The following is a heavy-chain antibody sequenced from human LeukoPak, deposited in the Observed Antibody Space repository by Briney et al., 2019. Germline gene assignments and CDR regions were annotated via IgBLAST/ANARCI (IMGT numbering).Heavy chain of an antibody. J-gene: IGHJ4*02. D-gene: IGHD3-3*01. CDR1: GYTFTGYY. CDR3: ARIPTYYDFWSGRLGFDY. Sequence: GASVKVSCKASGYTFTGYYMHRVRQAPGQGLEWMGWINPNSGGTNYAQKFQGRVTMTRDTSISTAYMELSRLRSDDTAVYYCARIPTYYDFWSGRLGFDYWGQGTLVTVSS. CDR2: INPNSGGT. V-gene: IGHV1-2*02.